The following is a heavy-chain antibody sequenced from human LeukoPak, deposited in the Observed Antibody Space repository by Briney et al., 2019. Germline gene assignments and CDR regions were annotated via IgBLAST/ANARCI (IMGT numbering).Heavy chain of an antibody. CDR2: ISGSGGST. CDR3: AKVPRDSSGYRPLDY. Sequence: TGGSLRLSCAASGFTFSSYGMSWVRQAPGKGVEWVSAISGSGGSTYYADSVKGRFTISRDNSKNTLYLQMNSLRAEDTAVFYCAKVPRDSSGYRPLDYWGQGTLVTVSS. V-gene: IGHV3-23*01. CDR1: GFTFSSYG. D-gene: IGHD3-22*01. J-gene: IGHJ4*02.